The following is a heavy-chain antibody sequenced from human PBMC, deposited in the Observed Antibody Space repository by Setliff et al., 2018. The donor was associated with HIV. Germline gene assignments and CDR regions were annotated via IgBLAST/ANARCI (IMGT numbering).Heavy chain of an antibody. CDR3: ARDWYCSGGSCSNCFDP. V-gene: IGHV1-18*01. D-gene: IGHD2-15*01. CDR1: GYTFISYG. CDR2: ISPENGNT. J-gene: IGHJ5*02. Sequence: ASVKVSCKTSGYTFISYGINWVRRAPGQGLEWMGWISPENGNTNYAQRRQGRVTMTTDTSTSTAYLELSRLRSDDTALYYCARDWYCSGGSCSNCFDPWGQGTLVTVSS.